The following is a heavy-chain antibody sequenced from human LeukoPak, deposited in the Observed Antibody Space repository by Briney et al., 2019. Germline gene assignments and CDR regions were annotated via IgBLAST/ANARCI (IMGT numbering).Heavy chain of an antibody. V-gene: IGHV3-33*01. D-gene: IGHD2-2*01. CDR2: IWYGGSNK. CDR1: GFTFSSYG. J-gene: IGHJ4*02. CDR3: ARDESRDYFDY. Sequence: GGSLRLSCAASGFTFSSYGMHWVRQAPGKGLEWVAVIWYGGSNKYYADSVKGRFTISRDNSKDTLYLQMNSLRAEDTAVYYCARDESRDYFDYWGQGTLVTVSS.